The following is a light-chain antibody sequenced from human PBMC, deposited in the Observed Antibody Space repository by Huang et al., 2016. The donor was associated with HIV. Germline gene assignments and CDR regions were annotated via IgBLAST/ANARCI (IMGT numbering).Light chain of an antibody. CDR1: QTISNF. V-gene: IGKV1-39*01. CDR3: QQSYDSPPYT. Sequence: DIQMTQSPSSLSASVGDRVTISCRASQTISNFLNWYQQKPGKAPKLLIYAASTLQSGVPSRFSGSGSGTDFTLTIGGLQPEDFATYYCQQSYDSPPYTFGQGTKVEI. J-gene: IGKJ2*01. CDR2: AAS.